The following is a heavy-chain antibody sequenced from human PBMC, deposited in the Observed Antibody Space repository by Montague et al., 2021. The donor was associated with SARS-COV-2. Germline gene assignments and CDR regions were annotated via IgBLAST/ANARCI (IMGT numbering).Heavy chain of an antibody. J-gene: IGHJ4*02. CDR1: GFSLSTSGVG. V-gene: IGHV2-5*02. CDR3: ARWVCSSTSYRFDY. CDR2: IYWDDDK. Sequence: PALVKPTQTLTLTCTFSGFSLSTSGVGVGWIRQPPGKALEWLALIYWDDDKRYSPSLKSRLTITKDTSKNQVVLTMTNMDPVDTATYYCARWVCSSTSYRFDYWGQGTLVTVSS. D-gene: IGHD2-2*01.